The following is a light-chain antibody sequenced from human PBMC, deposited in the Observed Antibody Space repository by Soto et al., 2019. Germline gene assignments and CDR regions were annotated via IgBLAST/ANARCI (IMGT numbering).Light chain of an antibody. Sequence: QSVLTQPPSVSGAPGQRVTISGTGSSSNIGAGYDVHWYQQLPGTAPKLLIYGDTNRPSGVPDRFSGSKSATSASLAITGLQAEDEADYYCQSYESSPSGYVFGTGTKVTVL. J-gene: IGLJ1*01. CDR2: GDT. CDR1: SSNIGAGYD. CDR3: QSYESSPSGYV. V-gene: IGLV1-40*01.